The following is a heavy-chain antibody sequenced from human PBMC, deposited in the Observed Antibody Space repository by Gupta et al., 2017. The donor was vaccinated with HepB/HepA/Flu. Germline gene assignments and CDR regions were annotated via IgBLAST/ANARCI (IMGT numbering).Heavy chain of an antibody. Sequence: QVQLVESGTEVGKPGASMRLSCEASGYTFSTYYLHWMRQAPGQGLEWLGRIHPDRGAPTHFAQKFQGRLTMTRDTSTNTVFMQLTGLTSYDTAVYYCARELSGGYFDYWGQGILVTVSS. J-gene: IGHJ4*02. V-gene: IGHV1-46*01. CDR2: IHPDRGAPT. D-gene: IGHD3-10*01. CDR3: ARELSGGYFDY. CDR1: GYTFSTYY.